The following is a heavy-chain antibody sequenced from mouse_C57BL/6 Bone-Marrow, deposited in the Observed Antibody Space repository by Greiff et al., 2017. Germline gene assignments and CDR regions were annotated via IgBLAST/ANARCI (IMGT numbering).Heavy chain of an antibody. J-gene: IGHJ2*01. D-gene: IGHD1-1*01. CDR1: GFNIKDDY. CDR3: TKGNYYGSSYHYFDY. Sequence: VQLQQSGAELVRPGASVKLSCTASGFNIKDDYMHWVKQRPEQGLEWIGWIDPENGDTEYASKFQGKATIPADTSSNTAYLQLSSLTSEDTAVYYCTKGNYYGSSYHYFDYWGQGTTLTVSS. V-gene: IGHV14-4*01. CDR2: IDPENGDT.